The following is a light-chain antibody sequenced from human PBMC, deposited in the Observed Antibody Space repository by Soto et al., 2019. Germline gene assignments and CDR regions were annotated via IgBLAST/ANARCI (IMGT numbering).Light chain of an antibody. CDR3: QQYGSYSPWT. CDR1: QSISSW. Sequence: DIQMTQSPSTLSASVGDRVTITCRASQSISSWLAWYQQKPGKAPKLLIYKASSLESGVPSRFSGSGSGTEFTLTIRSLQPDDFASYYCQQYGSYSPWTFGQGTKVEIK. V-gene: IGKV1-5*03. J-gene: IGKJ1*01. CDR2: KAS.